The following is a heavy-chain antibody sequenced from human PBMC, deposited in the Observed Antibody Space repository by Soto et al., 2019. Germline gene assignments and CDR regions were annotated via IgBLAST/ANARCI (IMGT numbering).Heavy chain of an antibody. J-gene: IGHJ4*02. V-gene: IGHV1-2*02. Sequence: SVKVSCKASGDTFXGHYIHWLRQAPGQGLEWMGWINPNSGGTNYAQKFQGRVTMTRDTSISTAYMELSRLRSDDTAVYYCARTAVSGYALDYWGQGTLVTVSS. CDR2: INPNSGGT. D-gene: IGHD5-12*01. CDR3: ARTAVSGYALDY. CDR1: GDTFXGHY.